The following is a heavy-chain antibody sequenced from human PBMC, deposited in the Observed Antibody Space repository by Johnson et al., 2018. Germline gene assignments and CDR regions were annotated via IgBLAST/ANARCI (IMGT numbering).Heavy chain of an antibody. CDR1: GFTLSSYW. D-gene: IGHD7-27*01. CDR3: ATGDSHAFAI. CDR2: ISSDGSST. V-gene: IGHV3-74*02. Sequence: VQLVESGGGLVQPGGSLRLSCAASGFTLSSYWMHWVRQAPGKGLVWVSRISSDGSSTSYADSVKGRFTISRDNAKNTLYLQMKSLRVEDTAVYYCATGDSHAFAIWGQGTMVSVSS. J-gene: IGHJ3*02.